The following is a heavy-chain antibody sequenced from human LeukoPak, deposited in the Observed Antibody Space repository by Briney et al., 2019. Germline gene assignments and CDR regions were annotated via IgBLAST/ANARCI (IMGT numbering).Heavy chain of an antibody. CDR3: ARGIQLRVNWFDP. D-gene: IGHD5-18*01. V-gene: IGHV4-61*08. CDR1: GGSISSGDYY. Sequence: SQTLSLTCTVSGGSISSGDYYWSWIRQPPGKGLEWIGYIYYSGSTNYNPSLKSRVTISVDTSKNQFSLKLSSVTAADTAVYYCARGIQLRVNWFDPWGQGTLVTVSS. J-gene: IGHJ5*02. CDR2: IYYSGST.